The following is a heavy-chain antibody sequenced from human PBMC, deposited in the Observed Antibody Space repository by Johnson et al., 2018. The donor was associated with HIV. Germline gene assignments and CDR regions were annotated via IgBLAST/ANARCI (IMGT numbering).Heavy chain of an antibody. CDR3: ARRGNWNYLKSAFDI. V-gene: IGHV3-30-3*01. CDR2: ISYDGTNK. J-gene: IGHJ3*02. Sequence: VQLVESGGGLVQPGGSLRLSCAASGFTFSSYAMHWVRQAPGKGLEWVALISYDGTNKYYADSVKGRFTISRDNAKNSLYLQMNSLRAEDTAVYHCARRGNWNYLKSAFDIWGQGTMVTVSS. D-gene: IGHD1-7*01. CDR1: GFTFSSYA.